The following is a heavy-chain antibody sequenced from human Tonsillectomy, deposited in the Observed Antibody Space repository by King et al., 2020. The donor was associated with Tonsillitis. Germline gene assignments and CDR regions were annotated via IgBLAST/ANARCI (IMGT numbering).Heavy chain of an antibody. J-gene: IGHJ4*02. CDR3: AKENGGYSLDY. D-gene: IGHD5-18*01. Sequence: VQLVESGGGVVQPGGSLRLSCAASGFTFSSYGMHWVRQAPGKGLEWVAFIRYDGSNEYYADSVKGRFTISRDNSKNTLYLQMNSLRAEDTAVYYCAKENGGYSLDYWGQGTLVTVSS. V-gene: IGHV3-30*02. CDR2: IRYDGSNE. CDR1: GFTFSSYG.